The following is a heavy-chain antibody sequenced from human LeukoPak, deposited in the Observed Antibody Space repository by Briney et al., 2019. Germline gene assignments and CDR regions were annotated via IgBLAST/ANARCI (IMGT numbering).Heavy chain of an antibody. CDR2: ISAYNGNT. Sequence: GASVKVSCKASGYTFTSYGISWVRQAPGQGLEWMGWISAYNGNTNYAQKLQGRVTMTTDTSTSTAYMELRSLRSDDTAVYYCARDPPRIVVVVAATNYYGMDVWGQGTTVTVSS. CDR3: ARDPPRIVVVVAATNYYGMDV. V-gene: IGHV1-18*01. CDR1: GYTFTSYG. D-gene: IGHD2-15*01. J-gene: IGHJ6*02.